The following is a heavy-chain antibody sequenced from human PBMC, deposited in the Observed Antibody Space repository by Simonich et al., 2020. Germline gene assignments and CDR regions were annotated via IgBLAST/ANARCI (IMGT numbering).Heavy chain of an antibody. Sequence: QVQLVQSGAEVKKPGASVKVSCKASGYTFTSYDINWVRKVTGQGLEWMGCMNTNSGNTGYAQKVQGRVTITRNTSISTAYMERSRLGSEDTAVYYCARGRGGMSSGYVDYWGQGTLVTVSS. CDR2: MNTNSGNT. CDR3: ARGRGGMSSGYVDY. J-gene: IGHJ4*02. D-gene: IGHD5-12*01. CDR1: GYTFTSYD. V-gene: IGHV1-8*03.